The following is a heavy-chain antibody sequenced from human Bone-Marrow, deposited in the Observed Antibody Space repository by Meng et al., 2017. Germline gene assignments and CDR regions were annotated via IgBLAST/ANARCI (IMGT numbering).Heavy chain of an antibody. CDR1: GFAFSDHW. J-gene: IGHJ4*02. V-gene: IGHV3-7*01. CDR3: ATSRVFDY. Sequence: GELVESGGDLVQPGGSLRLSCEASGFAFSDHWMNWIRQSPGRGLEWVANIKHDGTSQFYLDSVKGRFTVSRDNAKNSVHLQLNNLRPEDSAIYYCATSRVFDYWGRGTLVTVSS. CDR2: IKHDGTSQ.